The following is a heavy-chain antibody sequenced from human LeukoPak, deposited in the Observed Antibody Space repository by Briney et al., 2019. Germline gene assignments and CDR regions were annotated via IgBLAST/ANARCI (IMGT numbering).Heavy chain of an antibody. J-gene: IGHJ4*02. CDR3: ARGIAATGAGYADY. V-gene: IGHV3-21*01. CDR2: ISSSSSYI. CDR1: GFTFSSYS. D-gene: IGHD6-13*01. Sequence: PGGSLRLSCAASGFTFSSYSMNRVRQAPGKGLEWVSSISSSSSYIYYADSVQGRFTISRDNTKNSLYLQMNSLRAEDTAVYYCARGIAATGAGYADYWGRGTLVTVSS.